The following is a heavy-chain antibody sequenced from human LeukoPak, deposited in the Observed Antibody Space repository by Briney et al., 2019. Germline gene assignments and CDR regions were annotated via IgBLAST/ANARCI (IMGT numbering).Heavy chain of an antibody. CDR1: GFTFSTYG. V-gene: IGHV3-33*01. Sequence: GRSLRLSCAASGFTFSTYGMHWVRQAPGKGLEWVAVIWYDGSNKYYADSVKGRSTISRDNSKNTLYLQMDSLRAEDTAVYYCVRGVSGGVQPFDYWGQGTLVTVSS. CDR2: IWYDGSNK. D-gene: IGHD1-26*01. CDR3: VRGVSGGVQPFDY. J-gene: IGHJ4*02.